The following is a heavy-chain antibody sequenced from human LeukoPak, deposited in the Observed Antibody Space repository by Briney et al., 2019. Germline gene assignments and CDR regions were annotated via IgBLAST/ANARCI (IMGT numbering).Heavy chain of an antibody. J-gene: IGHJ6*03. V-gene: IGHV1-8*01. D-gene: IGHD5-24*01. Sequence: ASVKVSCKASGYTFTSYDINWVRQATGQGLEWMGWMNPNSGNTGYAQKFQGRVTMTRNTSISTAYMELSSLRSEDTAVYYCARTRRDGYNFDYYYMDVWGKGTTVTISS. CDR3: ARTRRDGYNFDYYYMDV. CDR1: GYTFTSYD. CDR2: MNPNSGNT.